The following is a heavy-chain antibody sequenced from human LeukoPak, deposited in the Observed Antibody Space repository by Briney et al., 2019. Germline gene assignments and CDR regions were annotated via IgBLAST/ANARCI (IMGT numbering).Heavy chain of an antibody. CDR1: GFTYADYG. CDR3: ARDGHSGYDDFDY. Sequence: PGGSLRLSCAASGFTYADYGMSWVRQAPGKGLEWVSGINWNGGSTGCADSVKGRFTTSRDNAKNSLYLQMKSLRAEDTALYYCARDGHSGYDDFDYWGQGTLVTVSS. CDR2: INWNGGST. D-gene: IGHD5-12*01. V-gene: IGHV3-20*04. J-gene: IGHJ4*02.